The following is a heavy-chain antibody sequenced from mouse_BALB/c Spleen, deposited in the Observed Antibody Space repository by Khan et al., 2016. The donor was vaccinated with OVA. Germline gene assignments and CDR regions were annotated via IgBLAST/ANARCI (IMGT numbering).Heavy chain of an antibody. CDR3: ARFYDYEGYFDV. V-gene: IGHV2-4*02. D-gene: IGHD2-4*01. CDR2: IWSGGST. CDR1: GFSLNSYG. Sequence: QVQLQQSGPGLVQPSQSLSITCTVSGFSLNSYGVHWVRQPQGKGLEWLGVIWSGGSTDYDAAFISRLNISKDNSKSQVFFTMNSLQADDTAIDYCARFYDYEGYFDVWGAGTTVTVSS. J-gene: IGHJ1*01.